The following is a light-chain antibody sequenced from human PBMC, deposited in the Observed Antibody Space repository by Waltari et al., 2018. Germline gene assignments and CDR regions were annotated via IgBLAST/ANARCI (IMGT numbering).Light chain of an antibody. V-gene: IGLV2-23*01. CDR2: EAY. CDR1: GSDVGISNV. Sequence: QSALAQPASVSGSPGQSVTISCTGAGSDVGISNVVSWYQQHPGKAPKLMRYEAYKLPSGVPNRFSGSKSGNTASLTISGLQTDDEAEYYCCTYAGSSTWVFGGGTKLTVL. CDR3: CTYAGSSTWV. J-gene: IGLJ3*02.